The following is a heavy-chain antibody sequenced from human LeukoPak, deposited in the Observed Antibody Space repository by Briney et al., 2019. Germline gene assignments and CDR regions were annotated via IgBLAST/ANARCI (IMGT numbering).Heavy chain of an antibody. J-gene: IGHJ3*02. CDR2: IDDSGNT. CDR1: GGSISSSSYY. D-gene: IGHD3-10*01. CDR3: ARSDYHNSGSHTVFDAFDI. Sequence: SETLSLTCTVSGGSISSSSYYWGWIRRPPGKGLEWIGYIDDSGNTNYNPSLKSQVTISVDKSKNQFSLKLSFVTAADTAMYYCARSDYHNSGSHTVFDAFDIWGQGTRVTVSS. V-gene: IGHV4-61*05.